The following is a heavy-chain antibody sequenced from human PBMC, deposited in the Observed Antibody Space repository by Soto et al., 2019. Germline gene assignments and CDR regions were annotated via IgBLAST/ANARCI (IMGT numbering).Heavy chain of an antibody. V-gene: IGHV1-18*01. J-gene: IGHJ6*02. CDR3: ARGPAVLRFLEWLFSMDV. CDR1: GYTFTSYG. CDR2: ISAYNGNT. Sequence: ASVKVSCKASGYTFTSYGISWVRQAPGQGLEWMGWISAYNGNTNYAQKLQGRVTMTTDTSTSTAYMELRSLRSDDTAVYYCARGPAVLRFLEWLFSMDVWGQGTTLTVSS. D-gene: IGHD3-3*01.